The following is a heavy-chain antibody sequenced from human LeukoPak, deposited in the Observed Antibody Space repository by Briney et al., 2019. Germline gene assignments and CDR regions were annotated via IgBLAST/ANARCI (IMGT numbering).Heavy chain of an antibody. V-gene: IGHV4-34*01. J-gene: IGHJ4*02. D-gene: IGHD3-10*01. CDR3: ARGRGVMDY. CDR1: GGSFSGYY. CDR2: INHSGST. Sequence: SETLSLTCAVYGGSFSGYYWSWIRQPPGKGLEWIGEINHSGSTNYNPSLKSRVTISVDTSKNQFSLKLSSVTAADTAVYYCARGRGVMDYWGQGTLVTVSS.